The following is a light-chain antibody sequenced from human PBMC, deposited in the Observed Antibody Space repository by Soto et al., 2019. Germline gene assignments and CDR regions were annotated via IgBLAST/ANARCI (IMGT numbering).Light chain of an antibody. CDR2: RNN. V-gene: IGLV1-44*01. J-gene: IGLJ1*01. CDR3: ATWDDSLNGYV. CDR1: SSNIGSNT. Sequence: QSVLTQPPSASVTPGQRVTSSCSGSSSNIGSNTVSWYQQLPGTAPKLLIYRNNQRPSGVPDRFSGSKSGTSASLAISGLQSEDEADYYCATWDDSLNGYVFGTGTKVTVL.